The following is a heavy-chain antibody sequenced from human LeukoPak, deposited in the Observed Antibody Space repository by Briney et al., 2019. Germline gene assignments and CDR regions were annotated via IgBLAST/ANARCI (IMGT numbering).Heavy chain of an antibody. V-gene: IGHV4-39*07. D-gene: IGHD6-19*01. Sequence: SETLSLTCTVSGGSISSSSYYWGWIRQPPGKGLEWIGYIYHSGSTYYNPSLKSRVTISVDRSKNQFSLKLSSVTAADTAVYYCARDSMPGYSSGWYQPHPYWYFDLWGRGTLVTVSS. CDR3: ARDSMPGYSSGWYQPHPYWYFDL. CDR2: IYHSGST. J-gene: IGHJ2*01. CDR1: GGSISSSSYY.